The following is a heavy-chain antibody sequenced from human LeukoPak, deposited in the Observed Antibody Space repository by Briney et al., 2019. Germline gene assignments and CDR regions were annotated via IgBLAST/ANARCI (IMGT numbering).Heavy chain of an antibody. CDR1: GFTFSSYW. Sequence: GGSLRLSCAASGFTFSSYWMHWVRQAPGKGLEWVSRVNTDGSTPTYADSVKGRFTISRDNAKNTLYLQMNSLRAEDTAVYYCARDRGSYSDYWGQGTLVTVSS. D-gene: IGHD3-16*01. V-gene: IGHV3-74*01. CDR2: VNTDGSTP. J-gene: IGHJ4*02. CDR3: ARDRGSYSDY.